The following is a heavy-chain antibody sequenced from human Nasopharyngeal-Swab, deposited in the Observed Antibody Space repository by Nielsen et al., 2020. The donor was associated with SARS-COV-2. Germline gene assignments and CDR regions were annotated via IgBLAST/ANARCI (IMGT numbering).Heavy chain of an antibody. CDR1: GYTLSNYA. J-gene: IGHJ4*02. Sequence: ASVKVSCKASGYTLSNYAMYWVRQAPGQRPEFMGWINAGKGNTIYSQRFQGRVRISRDTSANTAYMELNRLRSEDTAVYYCARVPAVAASRIDSWGQGSLVTVSS. CDR3: ARVPAVAASRIDS. V-gene: IGHV1-3*01. D-gene: IGHD6-19*01. CDR2: INAGKGNT.